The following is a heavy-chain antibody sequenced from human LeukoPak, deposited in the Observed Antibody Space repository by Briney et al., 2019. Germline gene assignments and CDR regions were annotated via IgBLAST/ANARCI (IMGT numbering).Heavy chain of an antibody. CDR2: INHSGST. J-gene: IGHJ6*02. D-gene: IGHD4-17*01. CDR3: ARGVLVMTTVTPHYYGMDV. V-gene: IGHV4-34*01. Sequence: PSETLSLTCAVYGGSFSGYYWSWIRQPPGKGLEWIGEINHSGSTNYNPSLKSRVTISVDTSKNQFSLKLSSVTAADTAVYYCARGVLVMTTVTPHYYGMDVWGQGSTVTVSS. CDR1: GGSFSGYY.